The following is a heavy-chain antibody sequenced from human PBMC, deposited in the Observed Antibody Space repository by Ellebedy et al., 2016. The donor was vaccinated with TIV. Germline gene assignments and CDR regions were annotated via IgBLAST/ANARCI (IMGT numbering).Heavy chain of an antibody. D-gene: IGHD1-26*01. Sequence: GGSLRLSCAASGFTFSNYNMNWVRQAPGKGLEWVSSISGSSTYIYYADSVEGRFTISRDNAKTSLYLQMNSLRAEDKAVYYCARDVGPSGGTWFFDYWGQGTLVTISS. V-gene: IGHV3-21*01. CDR2: ISGSSTYI. J-gene: IGHJ4*02. CDR1: GFTFSNYN. CDR3: ARDVGPSGGTWFFDY.